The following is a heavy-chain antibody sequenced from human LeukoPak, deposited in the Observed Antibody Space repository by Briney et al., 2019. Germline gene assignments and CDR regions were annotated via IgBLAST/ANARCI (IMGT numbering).Heavy chain of an antibody. CDR2: ISFSSGST. CDR1: GFTFSNSA. V-gene: IGHV3-23*01. CDR3: AKFRDSSGYYYFDY. Sequence: GGSLRLSCAASGFTFSNSAMSWVRQAPGKGLEWVSTISFSSGSTYYADSVKGRFTISKDNTKNTLYLQMNSLRAEDTDVYYCAKFRDSSGYYYFDYWGRGILVTVPS. D-gene: IGHD3-22*01. J-gene: IGHJ4*02.